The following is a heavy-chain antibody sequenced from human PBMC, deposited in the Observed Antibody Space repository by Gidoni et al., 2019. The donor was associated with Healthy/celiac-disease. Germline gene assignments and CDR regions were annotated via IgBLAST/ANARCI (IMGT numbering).Heavy chain of an antibody. Sequence: EVQLVQSGAEVKQPGESLKISCKGSGYSFTSYSIGWVRQMPGKGREWMVCIYPGDYNTKYNPSFQGQVTISADTSISTAYLQRISLNASDTAMYDCARHLAKGGSASFGYWGQGTLVTVSS. CDR2: IYPGDYNT. J-gene: IGHJ4*02. CDR1: GYSFTSYS. D-gene: IGHD2-21*01. V-gene: IGHV5-51*01. CDR3: ARHLAKGGSASFGY.